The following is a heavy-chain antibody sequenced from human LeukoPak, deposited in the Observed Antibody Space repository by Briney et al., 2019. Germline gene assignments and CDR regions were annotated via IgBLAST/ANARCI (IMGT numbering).Heavy chain of an antibody. CDR3: AKDAIVATIFGAFDI. CDR2: ISGSGGST. CDR1: GFTFTTYG. Sequence: GGSLRLSRSASGFTFTTYGMNWVRQAPGKGLEWVSAISGSGGSTYYADSVKGRFTISRDNSKNTLYLQMNSLRAEDTAVYYCAKDAIVATIFGAFDIWGQGTMVTVSS. D-gene: IGHD5-12*01. J-gene: IGHJ3*02. V-gene: IGHV3-23*01.